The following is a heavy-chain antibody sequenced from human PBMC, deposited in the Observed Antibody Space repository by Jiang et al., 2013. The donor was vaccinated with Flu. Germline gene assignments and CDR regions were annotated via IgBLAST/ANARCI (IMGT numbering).Heavy chain of an antibody. D-gene: IGHD3-22*01. CDR3: ARDLRPNYLYDSSGYWFDP. J-gene: IGHJ5*02. CDR2: INPNSGGT. CDR1: GYTFTGYY. Sequence: VQLVESGAEVKKPGASVKVSCKASGYTFTGYYMHWVRQAPGQGLEWMGWINPNSGGTNYAQKFQGRVTMTRDTSISTAYMELSRLRSDDTAVYYCARDLRPNYLYDSSGYWFDPWGQGTLVTVSS. V-gene: IGHV1-2*02.